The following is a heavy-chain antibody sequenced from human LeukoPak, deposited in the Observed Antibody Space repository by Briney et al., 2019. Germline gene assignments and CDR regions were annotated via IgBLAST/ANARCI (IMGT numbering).Heavy chain of an antibody. CDR2: MNPNSGNT. D-gene: IGHD2-2*01. J-gene: IGHJ4*02. CDR3: ARGLMTFYCSSTSCYFDY. CDR1: GYTFTSYD. Sequence: ASVKVSYKASGYTFTSYDINWVRQATGQGLEWMGWMNPNSGNTGYAQKFQGRVTITRNTSISTAYMELSSLRSEDTAVYYCARGLMTFYCSSTSCYFDYWGQGTLVTVSS. V-gene: IGHV1-8*03.